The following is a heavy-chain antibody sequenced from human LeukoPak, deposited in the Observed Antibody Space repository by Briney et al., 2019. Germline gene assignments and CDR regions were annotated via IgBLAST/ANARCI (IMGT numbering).Heavy chain of an antibody. V-gene: IGHV1-46*01. CDR1: GYTFTSYY. CDR3: ARCTATITSAGLCPFDY. D-gene: IGHD5-24*01. J-gene: IGHJ4*02. Sequence: ASVKVSCKASGYTFTSYYMHWVRQAPGQGLEWMGIINPSGGSTSYAQKFQGRVTMTRDMSTSTVYMELSSLRSEDTAVYYCARCTATITSAGLCPFDYWGQGTLVTVSS. CDR2: INPSGGST.